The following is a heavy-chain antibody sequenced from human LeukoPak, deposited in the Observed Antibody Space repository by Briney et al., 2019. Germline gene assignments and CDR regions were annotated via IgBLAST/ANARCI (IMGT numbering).Heavy chain of an antibody. CDR1: GYTFTSYG. V-gene: IGHV1-18*01. Sequence: ASVTVSFKASGYTFTSYGISWVRQAPGQGLEWMGWISAYNGNTNYAQKLQGRVTMTTDTSTSTAYMELRSLRSDDTAVYYCARDRRVYYDSTSVDIWGQGTMVTVSS. CDR3: ARDRRVYYDSTSVDI. D-gene: IGHD3-22*01. CDR2: ISAYNGNT. J-gene: IGHJ3*02.